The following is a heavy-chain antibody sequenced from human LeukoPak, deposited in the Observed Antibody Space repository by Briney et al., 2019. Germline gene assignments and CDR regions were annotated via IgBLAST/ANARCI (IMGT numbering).Heavy chain of an antibody. J-gene: IGHJ4*02. CDR3: ARDHSPLMITMVRGVIITPLDY. Sequence: GASVKVSCKASGYTFTSYGISWVRQAPGQGLEWMGWISAYNGNTNYAQKLQGRVTMTTDTSTSTAYMELRSLRSDDTAVYYCARDHSPLMITMVRGVIITPLDYWGQGTLVTVSS. CDR2: ISAYNGNT. D-gene: IGHD3-10*01. V-gene: IGHV1-18*01. CDR1: GYTFTSYG.